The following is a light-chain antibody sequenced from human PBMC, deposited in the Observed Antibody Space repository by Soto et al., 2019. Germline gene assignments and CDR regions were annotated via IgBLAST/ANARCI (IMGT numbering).Light chain of an antibody. J-gene: IGLJ1*01. CDR2: EVS. CDR3: TSYTSYSTLDV. Sequence: QSALTQPASVSGSPGQSITISCTGTSSDVGGYNYVSWYQQHPDKAPKLMIYEVSNRPSGVSNRFSCSKSGHTASLTISGLQSEDEADYFCTSYTSYSTLDVFGTGTKLTVL. V-gene: IGLV2-14*01. CDR1: SSDVGGYNY.